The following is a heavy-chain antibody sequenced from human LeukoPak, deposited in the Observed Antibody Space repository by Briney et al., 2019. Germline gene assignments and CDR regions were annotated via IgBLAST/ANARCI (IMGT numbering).Heavy chain of an antibody. CDR2: INHSGST. J-gene: IGHJ3*02. CDR3: ARRSMRAFDI. Sequence: SETLSLTCAVYGGSFSGYYWSWIRQPPGKGLEWIGEINHSGSTNYNPSLESRVTISVDTSKNQFSLKLSSVTAADTAVYYCARRSMRAFDIWGQGTMVTVSS. CDR1: GGSFSGYY. V-gene: IGHV4-34*01. D-gene: IGHD2-8*01.